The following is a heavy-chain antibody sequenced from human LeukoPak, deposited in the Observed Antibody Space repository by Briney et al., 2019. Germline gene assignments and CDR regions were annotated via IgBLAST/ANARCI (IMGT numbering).Heavy chain of an antibody. CDR3: AHTLPPLLWFGELFSDNWFDP. Sequence: SGPTLVNPTQTLTLTCTFSGFSLSTSGVGVGWIRQPPGKALEWLALSYWDDDKRYSPSLKSRLTVTKDTSKNQVVLTMTNMDPVDTATYYCAHTLPPLLWFGELFSDNWFDPWGQGTLVTVSS. D-gene: IGHD3-10*01. CDR1: GFSLSTSGVG. J-gene: IGHJ5*02. CDR2: SYWDDDK. V-gene: IGHV2-5*02.